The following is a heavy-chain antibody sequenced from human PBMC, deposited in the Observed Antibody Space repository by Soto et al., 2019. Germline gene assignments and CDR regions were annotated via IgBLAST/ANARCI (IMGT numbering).Heavy chain of an antibody. V-gene: IGHV3-23*04. D-gene: IGHD2-15*01. J-gene: IGHJ5*02. CDR1: GFTFGSYG. CDR2: IRGSGGST. Sequence: EVQLVESGGGLVQPGGSLRLSCAASGFTFGSYGMSWVRQAPGKGLEWVSAIRGSGGSTYYADSVKGRFTISRDNSKNTLYQQMNSLRAQDTGVYYCAKAGYWVTGVVAAISISFDPWGQGTLVTVSS. CDR3: AKAGYWVTGVVAAISISFDP.